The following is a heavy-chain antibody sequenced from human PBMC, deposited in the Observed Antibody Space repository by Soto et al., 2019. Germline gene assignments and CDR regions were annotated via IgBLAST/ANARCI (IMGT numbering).Heavy chain of an antibody. Sequence: QVQLQESGPGLVKPSETLSLTCTVSGGSVSSGSYYWSWIRQPPGKGLEWIGYIYYSGSTNYNPSLKSRVTISVDTSKNQFSLKLSSVTAADTAVYYYARRGGGGYFDYWGQGTLVTVSS. V-gene: IGHV4-61*01. D-gene: IGHD6-25*01. J-gene: IGHJ4*02. CDR2: IYYSGST. CDR1: GGSVSSGSYY. CDR3: ARRGGGGYFDY.